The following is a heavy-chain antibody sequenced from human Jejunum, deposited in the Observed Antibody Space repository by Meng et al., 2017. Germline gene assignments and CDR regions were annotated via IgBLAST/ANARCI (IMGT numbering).Heavy chain of an antibody. J-gene: IGHJ4*02. Sequence: GESLKISCAASGFTFSSYAMSWVRQAPGKGLEWVSVISAGGDTKYYADSVKGRFTISRDTSKNTLELHMNSLRADDTALYYCARGGKSLDGHDYWGQGTLVTVSS. D-gene: IGHD1-1*01. CDR1: GFTFSSYA. V-gene: IGHV3-23*01. CDR3: ARGGKSLDGHDY. CDR2: ISAGGDTK.